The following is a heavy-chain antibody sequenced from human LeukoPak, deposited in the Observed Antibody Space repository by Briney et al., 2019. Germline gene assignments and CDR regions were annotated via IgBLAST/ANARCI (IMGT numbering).Heavy chain of an antibody. Sequence: PGGSLRLSCAASGFTFSNAWMSWVRQAPGKGLEWVGRIKSKTDGGTTDYAAPVKGRFTISRDDSKNTLYLQMNSLKTEDTAVYYCTTVSGAAAHQLGDAFDIWGQGTMVTVSS. CDR3: TTVSGAAAHQLGDAFDI. CDR2: IKSKTDGGTT. J-gene: IGHJ3*02. D-gene: IGHD6-13*01. V-gene: IGHV3-15*01. CDR1: GFTFSNAW.